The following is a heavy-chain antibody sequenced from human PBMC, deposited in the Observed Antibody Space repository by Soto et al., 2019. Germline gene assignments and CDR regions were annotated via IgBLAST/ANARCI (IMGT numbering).Heavy chain of an antibody. J-gene: IGHJ5*02. CDR3: ARMATSGTLNWFDP. Sequence: ASVKVSCKASGYTFTAYYIHWVRQAPGHGLEWMGWMNPNSGNGGYAQKFQGRVTMTRDTSTSTAYMELSSLTSDDTAIYYCARMATSGTLNWFDPWGQGTLVTVSS. CDR1: GYTFTAYY. V-gene: IGHV1-8*02. CDR2: MNPNSGNG.